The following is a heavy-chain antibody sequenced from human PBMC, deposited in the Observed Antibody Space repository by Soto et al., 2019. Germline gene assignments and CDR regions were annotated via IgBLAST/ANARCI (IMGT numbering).Heavy chain of an antibody. D-gene: IGHD2-15*01. CDR3: AKDAWGWSVT. V-gene: IGHV3-7*04. Sequence: EVQLVESGGDLVQPGGSLRLSCAASGFTFSNFWMSWVRQTPGRGLEWVANMNQDGSEKYYLDSVRGRFTISRDNAKNSLSLQVNSLRAEDTAVYYCAKDAWGWSVTWGQGTPVIVSS. J-gene: IGHJ5*02. CDR1: GFTFSNFW. CDR2: MNQDGSEK.